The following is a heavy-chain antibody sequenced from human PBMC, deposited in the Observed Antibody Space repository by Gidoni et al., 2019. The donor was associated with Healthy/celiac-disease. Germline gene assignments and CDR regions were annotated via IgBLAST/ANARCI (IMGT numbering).Heavy chain of an antibody. V-gene: IGHV4-39*02. J-gene: IGHJ5*02. D-gene: IGHD6-13*01. CDR3: ARDFRGAADGTEWFDP. CDR2: IYYSGST. CDR1: GGPITRSSSY. Sequence: QLQLHESGPGLVKPSETLSLTCTVSGGPITRSSSYWGWSRQPQGKGLEWIGSIYYSGSTYYNPSLKSRVTISVDTSKNQFSLKLSSVTAADTAVYYCARDFRGAADGTEWFDPWGQGTLVTVSS.